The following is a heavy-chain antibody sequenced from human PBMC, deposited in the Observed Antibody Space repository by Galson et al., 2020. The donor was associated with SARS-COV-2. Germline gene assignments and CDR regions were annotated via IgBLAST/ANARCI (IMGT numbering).Heavy chain of an antibody. J-gene: IGHJ4*02. CDR2: IYTSGST. CDR1: GGSISSYY. V-gene: IGHV4-4*07. Sequence: SETLSLTCTVSGGSISSYYWSWIRQPAGKGLEWIGRIYTSGSTNYNPSLKSRVTMSVDTSKNQFSLKLSSVTAADTAVYYCASVSYSSSWPEKNPYFDYWGQGTLVTVSS. D-gene: IGHD6-13*01. CDR3: ASVSYSSSWPEKNPYFDY.